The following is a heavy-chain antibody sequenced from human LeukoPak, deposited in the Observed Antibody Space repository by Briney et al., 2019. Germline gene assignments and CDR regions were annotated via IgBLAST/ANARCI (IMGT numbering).Heavy chain of an antibody. Sequence: ASVKVSCKASGYTFTGYYMHWVRQAPGQGLEWMGWINPNSGGTNYAQKFQGRVTMTRDTSISTAYMELSRLRSDDTAVYYCARDDYGDYVGSSAGYWGQGTLVTVSS. CDR2: INPNSGGT. CDR3: ARDDYGDYVGSSAGY. J-gene: IGHJ4*02. D-gene: IGHD4-17*01. V-gene: IGHV1-2*02. CDR1: GYTFTGYY.